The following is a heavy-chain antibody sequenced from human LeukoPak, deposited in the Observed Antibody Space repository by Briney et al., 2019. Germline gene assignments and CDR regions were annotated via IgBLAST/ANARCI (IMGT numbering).Heavy chain of an antibody. D-gene: IGHD3-16*02. CDR3: ARGHFYDYIWGSYRPDAFDI. J-gene: IGHJ3*02. CDR2: ISHSGST. V-gene: IGHV4-34*01. Sequence: SETLSLTCAVYGGSFSGYYWSWIRQPPGKGLEWIGEISHSGSTNYNPSLKSRVTISVDTSKNQFSLKLSSVTAADTAVYYCARGHFYDYIWGSYRPDAFDIWGQGTMVTVSS. CDR1: GGSFSGYY.